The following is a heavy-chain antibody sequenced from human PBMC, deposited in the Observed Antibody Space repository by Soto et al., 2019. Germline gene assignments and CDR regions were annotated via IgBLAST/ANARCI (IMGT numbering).Heavy chain of an antibody. D-gene: IGHD3-3*01. CDR1: GSTFSSYG. CDR2: IWYDGSNK. V-gene: IGHV3-33*01. J-gene: IGHJ6*02. Sequence: GGSLRLSCAASGSTFSSYGMHWVRQAPGKGLEWVAVIWYDGSNKYYADSVKGRFTISRDNSKNTLYLQMNSLRAEDTAVYYCARDPIFGVVITSYYGMDVWGQGTTVTVSS. CDR3: ARDPIFGVVITSYYGMDV.